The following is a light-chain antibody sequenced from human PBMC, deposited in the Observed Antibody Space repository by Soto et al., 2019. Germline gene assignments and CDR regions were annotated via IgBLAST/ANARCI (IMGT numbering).Light chain of an antibody. V-gene: IGKV3-15*01. CDR3: QQYNNWPSLT. CDR1: QSVSSN. Sequence: EIVMTQSPATLSVSPGERATLSCRASQSVSSNLAWYQQKPGQAPRLLIYGASTRATGIPARFSGSGSGTEFTLTISSLQSEYFAVYYCQQYNNWPSLTFGGGTKGEIK. J-gene: IGKJ4*01. CDR2: GAS.